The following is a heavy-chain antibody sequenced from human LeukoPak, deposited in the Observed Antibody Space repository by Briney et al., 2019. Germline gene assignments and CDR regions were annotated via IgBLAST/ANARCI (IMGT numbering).Heavy chain of an antibody. V-gene: IGHV4-4*07. Sequence: SETLSLTCTVSGGSISSYCWSWIRQPAGKGLEWIGRIYTSGSTNYNPSLKSRVTMSVDTSENQFSLKLSSVTAADTAVYYCASTSIAARDDAFDIWGQGTMVTVSS. CDR2: IYTSGST. CDR3: ASTSIAARDDAFDI. J-gene: IGHJ3*02. CDR1: GGSISSYC. D-gene: IGHD6-6*01.